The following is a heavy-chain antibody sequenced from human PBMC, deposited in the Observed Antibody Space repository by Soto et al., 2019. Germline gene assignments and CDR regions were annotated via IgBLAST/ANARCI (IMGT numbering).Heavy chain of an antibody. CDR2: IFSDNER. J-gene: IGHJ6*02. V-gene: IGHV2-26*01. CDR1: GFSLTTGKMG. CDR3: ARMNVDSYQFYYAMDV. D-gene: IGHD4-17*01. Sequence: GSGPTLVNPTETLTLTCTVSGFSLTTGKMGVSWIRQPPGKALEWLAHIFSDNERSYSTSLQGRLTISKDTSGSQVVLSMTNVDPVDTATYYCARMNVDSYQFYYAMDVWGQGTTVPVSS.